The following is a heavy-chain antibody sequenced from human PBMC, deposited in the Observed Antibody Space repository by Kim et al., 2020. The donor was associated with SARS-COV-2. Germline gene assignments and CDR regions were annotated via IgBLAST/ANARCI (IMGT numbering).Heavy chain of an antibody. CDR3: AKDHGSGSYYYYGMDV. CDR2: ISWNSGSI. J-gene: IGHJ6*01. V-gene: IGHV3-9*01. CDR1: GFSFDDYA. D-gene: IGHD3-10*01. Sequence: GGSLRLSCAASGFSFDDYAMHWVRQGPGKGLEWVSGISWNSGSIGYEDSVKGRFTISRDNAKNSLYLQMSSLRAEDTALYYCAKDHGSGSYYYYGMDVWG.